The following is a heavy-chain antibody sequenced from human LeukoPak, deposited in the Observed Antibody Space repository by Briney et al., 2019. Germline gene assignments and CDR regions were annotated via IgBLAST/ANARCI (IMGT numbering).Heavy chain of an antibody. CDR2: VSDSGFT. J-gene: IGHJ4*02. D-gene: IGHD1-26*01. CDR3: ARGSGSHSAATSKSGFDR. Sequence: SETLSLMCIVSGGSIYNHYWSWIRQTPGRGLEWIGYVSDSGFTDYNPALKTRVTVSIDTSRNQVSLKLISAIAADTAVYYCARGSGSHSAATSKSGFDRWGQGTLVAVSS. V-gene: IGHV4-59*11. CDR1: GGSIYNHY.